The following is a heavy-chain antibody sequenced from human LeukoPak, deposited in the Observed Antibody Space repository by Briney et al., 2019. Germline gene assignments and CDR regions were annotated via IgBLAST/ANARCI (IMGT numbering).Heavy chain of an antibody. CDR3: ARANSGWPLGY. D-gene: IGHD6-19*01. CDR1: GFTFSSYS. J-gene: IGHJ4*02. CDR2: IDSRSSYI. V-gene: IGHV3-21*01. Sequence: GGSLRLSCAASGFTFSSYSMNWVRQAPGKGLEWVSSIDSRSSYIYYASSVKGRFTISRDNPKNSLYLQMNSLRVDDTAVYYCARANSGWPLGYWGQGTLVTVSS.